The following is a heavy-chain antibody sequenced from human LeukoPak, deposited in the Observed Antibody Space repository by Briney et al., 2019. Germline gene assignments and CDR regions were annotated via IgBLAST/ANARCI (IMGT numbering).Heavy chain of an antibody. CDR2: ISAYNGNT. Sequence: GASVKVSCKASGYTFTNYGISWVRQAPGQGLEWMGWISAYNGNTNYAQKLQGRVTMTTDASTSTAYMELRSLRSDDTAVYYCARASSRQQLAHYWGQGTLVTVSS. CDR1: GYTFTNYG. D-gene: IGHD6-13*01. J-gene: IGHJ4*02. CDR3: ARASSRQQLAHY. V-gene: IGHV1-18*04.